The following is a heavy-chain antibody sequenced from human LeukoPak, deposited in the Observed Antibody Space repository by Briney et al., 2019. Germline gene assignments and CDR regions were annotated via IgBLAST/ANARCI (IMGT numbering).Heavy chain of an antibody. D-gene: IGHD5-18*01. Sequence: ASVKVSCKVSGYTLTELSMHWVRQAPGKGLEWMGGFDPEDGETIYAQKFQGRVTMTEDTSTDTAYMELSSLRSEDTAVYYCVTGRGYSYGVPWFDPWGQGTLVTVSS. V-gene: IGHV1-24*01. CDR2: FDPEDGET. CDR1: GYTLTELS. J-gene: IGHJ5*02. CDR3: VTGRGYSYGVPWFDP.